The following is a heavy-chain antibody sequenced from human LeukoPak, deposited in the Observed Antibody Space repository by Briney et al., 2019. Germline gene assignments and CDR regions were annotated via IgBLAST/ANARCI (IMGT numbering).Heavy chain of an antibody. CDR2: ISNSGTAL. CDR1: GFTFSDYF. J-gene: IGHJ4*02. CDR3: ARDGGSSGWYPTFDS. V-gene: IGHV3-11*01. D-gene: IGHD6-19*01. Sequence: PGGSLRLSCAASGFTFSDYFMSWIRQAPGKGLEWVSYISNSGTALYYADSVKGRFTVSRDNAKTSLYLQMNSLKAEDTAVYYCARDGGSSGWYPTFDSRGQGTLVTVSS.